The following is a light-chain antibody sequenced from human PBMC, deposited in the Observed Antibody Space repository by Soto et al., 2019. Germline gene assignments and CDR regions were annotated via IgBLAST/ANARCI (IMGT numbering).Light chain of an antibody. CDR1: ISDVGGYNY. Sequence: QSALTQPASVSGSPGQSITISCTGTISDVGGYNYVSWYQQNPCKAPKLMIYDVSNRPSGVSNRFSGYKSGKTSSLTIYGLQDEDEADYYCSSYTRSRHLVVFGGGTKVTVL. J-gene: IGLJ2*01. CDR3: SSYTRSRHLVV. V-gene: IGLV2-14*01. CDR2: DVS.